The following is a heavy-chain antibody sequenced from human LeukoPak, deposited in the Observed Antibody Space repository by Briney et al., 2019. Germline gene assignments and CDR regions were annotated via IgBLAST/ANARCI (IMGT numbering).Heavy chain of an antibody. D-gene: IGHD5-18*01. CDR3: ARERRRYSYGYIDY. CDR1: GGTFSSYA. Sequence: SVKVSCKASGGTFSSYAISWVRQAPGQGLEWMGGIIPIFGTANYAQKFQGRVTITTDESTSTAYMELSSLRSEDTAVYYCARERRRYSYGYIDYWGQGTLVTVSS. CDR2: IIPIFGTA. V-gene: IGHV1-69*05. J-gene: IGHJ4*02.